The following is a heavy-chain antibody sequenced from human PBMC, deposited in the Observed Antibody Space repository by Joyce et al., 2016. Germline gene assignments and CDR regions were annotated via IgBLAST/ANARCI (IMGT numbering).Heavy chain of an antibody. Sequence: QVQLVQSGAEVKKPGASVKVSCKASGSTFTDYYVHWVRQAPGQGLEWMGVNNHNSGGTEYPQKFQGRVTMTRDTSIRTAYMELTGLRSDDTAVYYCARGDLRTSSPLFWYFALWGRGTLVTVSS. CDR1: GSTFTDYY. J-gene: IGHJ2*01. D-gene: IGHD2-2*01. CDR2: NNHNSGGT. V-gene: IGHV1-2*02. CDR3: ARGDLRTSSPLFWYFAL.